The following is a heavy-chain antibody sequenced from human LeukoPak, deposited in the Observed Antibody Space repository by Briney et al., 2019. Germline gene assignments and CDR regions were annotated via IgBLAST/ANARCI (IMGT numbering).Heavy chain of an antibody. CDR2: MNPNSGNT. CDR3: AREPSGSTSFYYYYYMDV. V-gene: IGHV1-8*01. Sequence: ASVKVSCKASGYTFTSYDINWVRQATGQGLEWMGWMNPNSGNTGYAQKFQGRVTMTRDTSTSTVYMELSSLRSEDTAVYYCAREPSGSTSFYYYYYMDVWGKGTTVTVSS. CDR1: GYTFTSYD. J-gene: IGHJ6*03. D-gene: IGHD2-2*01.